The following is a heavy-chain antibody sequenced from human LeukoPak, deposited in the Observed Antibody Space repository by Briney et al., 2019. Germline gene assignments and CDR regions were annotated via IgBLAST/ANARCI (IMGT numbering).Heavy chain of an antibody. CDR2: LYSGSST. Sequence: GGSLRLSCAASGFTVSTNYMNWVRQAPGKGLEWVSILYSGSSTYYADSVEGRLTISRDSSKNTLFLQMNDLRAEDTAVYYCARVGDHFHWYLDLWGRGTLVTVSS. J-gene: IGHJ2*01. V-gene: IGHV3-53*01. CDR1: GFTVSTNY. CDR3: ARVGDHFHWYLDL. D-gene: IGHD3-3*02.